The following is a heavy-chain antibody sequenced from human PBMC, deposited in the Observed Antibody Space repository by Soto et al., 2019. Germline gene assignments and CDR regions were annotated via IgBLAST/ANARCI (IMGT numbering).Heavy chain of an antibody. V-gene: IGHV3-48*01. D-gene: IGHD2-8*01. CDR3: ARDLGHFSNGPCSAQLVY. J-gene: IGHJ1*01. Sequence: GWSLRLSCAASGFTFSSYSMNWVRQAPGKGLEWVSYISSSSSTIYYADSVKVRFTISRATSETMVYLQMTNLKAEDTAVYYCARDLGHFSNGPCSAQLVYWGQATLVTAPS. CDR1: GFTFSSYS. CDR2: ISSSSSTI.